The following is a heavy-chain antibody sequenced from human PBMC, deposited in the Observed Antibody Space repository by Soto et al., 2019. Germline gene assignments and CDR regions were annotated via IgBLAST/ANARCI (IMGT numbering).Heavy chain of an antibody. D-gene: IGHD6-19*01. CDR3: AKKASSGWYGTFDY. V-gene: IGHV3-23*01. CDR2: ISGGCSST. CDR1: GFTFSNYA. Sequence: GGSLRLSCAASGFTFSNYAMSWVRQAPGKGLECVSAISGGCSSTYYADSVKGRFSISGDNSKNTLYLQMNSLRADDTAVYYCAKKASSGWYGTFDYWGQGTLVTVSS. J-gene: IGHJ4*02.